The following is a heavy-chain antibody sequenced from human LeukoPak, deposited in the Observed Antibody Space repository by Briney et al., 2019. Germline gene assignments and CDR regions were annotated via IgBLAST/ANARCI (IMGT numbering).Heavy chain of an antibody. CDR1: GGTFSSFA. V-gene: IGHV1-69*05. CDR2: IIPVFGTA. Sequence: SVKVSCKASGGTFSSFAISWVRQAPGQGLEWMGGIIPVFGTANYAQKFQGRVTITTDESTSTAYMELSSLRSEDTAVYYCARGSGYGGTYYMDVWGKGTTVTVSS. CDR3: ARGSGYGGTYYMDV. J-gene: IGHJ6*03. D-gene: IGHD5-18*01.